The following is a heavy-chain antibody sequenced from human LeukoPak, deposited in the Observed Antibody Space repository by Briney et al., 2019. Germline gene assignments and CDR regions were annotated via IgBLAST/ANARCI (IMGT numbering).Heavy chain of an antibody. D-gene: IGHD3-22*01. CDR1: GFTFSSYG. CDR3: AKDHYYDSSGYSYLDY. J-gene: IGHJ4*02. CDR2: ISGSGGST. V-gene: IGHV3-23*01. Sequence: PGGSLRLSCAASGFTFSSYGMSWVRQAPGKGLEWVSGISGSGGSTYYADSVKGRFTISRDNSKNTLYLQMNSLRAEDTAVYYCAKDHYYDSSGYSYLDYWGQGTLVTVSS.